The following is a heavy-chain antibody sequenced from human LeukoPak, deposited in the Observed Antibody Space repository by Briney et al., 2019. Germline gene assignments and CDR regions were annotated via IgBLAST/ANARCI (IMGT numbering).Heavy chain of an antibody. Sequence: GGSLRLSCAASGFTFRAYSINWVRQALGKGLEWISHISSGGDTTYYADSVKGRFTISRDNSKNTLYLQMNSLRAEDTAVYYCAKELQFRWFDPWGQGTLVTVSS. CDR3: AKELQFRWFDP. CDR1: GFTFRAYS. J-gene: IGHJ5*02. D-gene: IGHD4-11*01. CDR2: ISSGGDTT. V-gene: IGHV3-23*01.